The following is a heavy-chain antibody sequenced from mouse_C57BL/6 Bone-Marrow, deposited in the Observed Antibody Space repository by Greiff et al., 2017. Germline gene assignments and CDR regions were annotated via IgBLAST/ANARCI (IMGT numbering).Heavy chain of an antibody. Sequence: EVQLQQSGPELVKPGASVKISCKASGYTFTDYYMHWVKQSHGKSLEWIGDINPNNGGTSYNQKFKGKATLTVDKSSSTAYMELRSLTSEDSAVYYCASYFYAMDYWGQGTSVTVSS. V-gene: IGHV1-26*01. J-gene: IGHJ4*01. CDR1: GYTFTDYY. CDR2: INPNNGGT. CDR3: ASYFYAMDY. D-gene: IGHD1-1*01.